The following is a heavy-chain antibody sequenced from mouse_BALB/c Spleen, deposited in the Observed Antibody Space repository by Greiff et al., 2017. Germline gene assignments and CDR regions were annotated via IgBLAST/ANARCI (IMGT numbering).Heavy chain of an antibody. V-gene: IGHV1S81*02. Sequence: QVQLQQSGAELVKPGASVKLSCKASGYTFTSYYMYWVKQRPGQGLEWIGEINPSNGGTNFNEKFKSKATLTVDKSSSTAYMQLSSLTSEDSAVYYCTRWILRSGFAYWGQGTLVTVSA. CDR3: TRWILRSGFAY. CDR1: GYTFTSYY. J-gene: IGHJ3*01. CDR2: INPSNGGT.